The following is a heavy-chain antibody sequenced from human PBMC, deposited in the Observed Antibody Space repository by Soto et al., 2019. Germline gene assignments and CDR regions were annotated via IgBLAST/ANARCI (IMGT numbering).Heavy chain of an antibody. D-gene: IGHD6-19*01. CDR3: ARDLQWLVRSNYFDY. J-gene: IGHJ4*02. Sequence: PGGSLRLSCAASGFTFDDYAMHWVRQAPGKGLEWVSGISWNSGSIGYADSVKGRFTISRDNAKNSLYLQMNSLRAEDTALYYCARDLQWLVRSNYFDYWGQGTLVTVSS. CDR1: GFTFDDYA. V-gene: IGHV3-9*01. CDR2: ISWNSGSI.